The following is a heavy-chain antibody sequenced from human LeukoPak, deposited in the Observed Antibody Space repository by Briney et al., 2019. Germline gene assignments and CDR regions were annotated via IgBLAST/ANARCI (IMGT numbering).Heavy chain of an antibody. CDR1: GFTFSSYG. CDR2: IRYDGSNK. Sequence: PGGSLRLSCAASGFTFSSYGMHWVCQAPGKGLEWVAFIRYDGSNKYYADSVKGRLTISRDNSKNTLYLQMNSLRAEDTAVYYCAKDRVGATGFDYWGQGTLVTVSS. CDR3: AKDRVGATGFDY. V-gene: IGHV3-30*02. D-gene: IGHD1-26*01. J-gene: IGHJ4*02.